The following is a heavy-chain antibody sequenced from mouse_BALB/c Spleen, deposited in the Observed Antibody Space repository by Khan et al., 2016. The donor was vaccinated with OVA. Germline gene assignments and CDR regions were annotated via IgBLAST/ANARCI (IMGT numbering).Heavy chain of an antibody. J-gene: IGHJ1*01. D-gene: IGHD1-2*01. Sequence: EVELVESGGGLVKPGGSLKLSCAASGFTFSDYAMSWVRQTPEKRLEWVATVSTGGTYTYFPDRVKGRFTISRDNAKNTLYLQMNSLRSEDSAMYYCARPTFTTAWYFDVWGAGTTVTVSS. CDR2: VSTGGTYT. CDR1: GFTFSDYA. CDR3: ARPTFTTAWYFDV. V-gene: IGHV5-9-3*01.